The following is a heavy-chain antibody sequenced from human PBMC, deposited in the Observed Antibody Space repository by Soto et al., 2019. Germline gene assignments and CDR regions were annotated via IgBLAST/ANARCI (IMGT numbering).Heavy chain of an antibody. J-gene: IGHJ4*02. CDR2: LIPIFGTA. D-gene: IGHD3-22*01. Sequence: QVQLVQSGAEVKKPGSSVKVSCKASGGTFSSYAISWVRQAPGQGLEWMGGLIPIFGTANYAQKFQGRVTITAEESTSTAYMELRSLRSEDTAVYYCAREGASGSHIGYWGQGTLVTVSS. V-gene: IGHV1-69*01. CDR3: AREGASGSHIGY. CDR1: GGTFSSYA.